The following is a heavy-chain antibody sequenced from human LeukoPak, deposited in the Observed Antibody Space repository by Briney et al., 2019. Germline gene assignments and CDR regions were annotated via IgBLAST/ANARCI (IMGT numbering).Heavy chain of an antibody. D-gene: IGHD3-22*01. Sequence: GGSLRPSCAASGFTFSSYNMNWVRQAPGKGLEWVSSISSSSYMYYAESVKGRFTISRDNAKNSLYLQMNSLRVEDTAVYYCARDVGSDSSGGYYHYFDDWGQGTLVTVSS. V-gene: IGHV3-21*01. CDR1: GFTFSSYN. CDR3: ARDVGSDSSGGYYHYFDD. CDR2: ISSSSYM. J-gene: IGHJ4*02.